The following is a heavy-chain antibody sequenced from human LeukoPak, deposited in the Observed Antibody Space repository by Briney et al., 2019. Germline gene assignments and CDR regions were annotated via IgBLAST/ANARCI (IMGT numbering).Heavy chain of an antibody. CDR1: GGSISSYY. D-gene: IGHD6-13*01. V-gene: IGHV4-4*07. CDR2: IYTSGSP. Sequence: SETLSLTCTVSGGSISSYYWNWIRQPAGKGLEWIGRIYTSGSPNYNPSLKSRITMPVDTSKNQFSLKLSSVSAADTALYYCARDTGSSLSANWFDPWGQGTLVTVSS. J-gene: IGHJ5*02. CDR3: ARDTGSSLSANWFDP.